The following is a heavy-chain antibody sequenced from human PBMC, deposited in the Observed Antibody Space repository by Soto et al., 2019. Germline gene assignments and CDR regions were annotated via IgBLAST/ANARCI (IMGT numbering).Heavy chain of an antibody. Sequence: QVQLVESGGGVVQPGRSLRLSCAASGFTFSSYGMHWVRQAPGKGLEWVAVISYDGTEKYHADSVKGRFTISRDNSKNTLYLQVNSLRAEDTAVYYCARKPDTGTPVPFDYWGQGTLVTVSS. CDR2: ISYDGTEK. V-gene: IGHV3-30*03. CDR3: ARKPDTGTPVPFDY. D-gene: IGHD1-1*01. J-gene: IGHJ4*02. CDR1: GFTFSSYG.